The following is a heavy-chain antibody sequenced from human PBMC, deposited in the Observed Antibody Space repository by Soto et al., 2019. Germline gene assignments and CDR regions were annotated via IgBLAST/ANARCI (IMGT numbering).Heavy chain of an antibody. Sequence: ASVNDSFKSSGYAYTGYYLHCVRQAPGRGLKWVSYIDPASGGSPSAPQFQSRVNLTRDRSIRKTNMELSRLTSDDKAVYYCARALGDLPNFDYWAQGTLVTVSS. D-gene: IGHD4-17*01. CDR1: GYAYTGYY. J-gene: IGHJ4*02. CDR2: IDPASGGS. V-gene: IGHV1-2*02. CDR3: ARALGDLPNFDY.